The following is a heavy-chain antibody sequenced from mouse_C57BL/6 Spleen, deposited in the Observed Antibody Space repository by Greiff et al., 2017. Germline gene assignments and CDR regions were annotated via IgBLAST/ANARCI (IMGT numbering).Heavy chain of an antibody. CDR2: IDPSDSET. J-gene: IGHJ2*01. CDR1: GYTFTSYW. V-gene: IGHV1-52*01. D-gene: IGHD4-1*01. Sequence: QVQLQQPGAELVRPGSSVKLSCKASGYTFTSYWMHWVKQRPIQGLEWIGNIDPSDSETHYNQKFKDKATLTVDKSSSTAYMQLSSLTSEDSAVYYCARGTTGMYYFDYWGHGTTLTVSS. CDR3: ARGTTGMYYFDY.